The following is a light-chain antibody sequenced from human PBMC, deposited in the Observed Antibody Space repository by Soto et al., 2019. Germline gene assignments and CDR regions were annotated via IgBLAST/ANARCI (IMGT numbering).Light chain of an antibody. CDR2: GAS. CDR1: QSISSNY. J-gene: IGKJ2*01. CDR3: QHFGDSTPYT. V-gene: IGKV3-20*01. Sequence: VLTQSPGTLSMSPGERATFSCRASQSISSNYLAWYQHKPGQAPRLIIYGASSRATGIPHRFRWSGSGTDFTLTINRLEPEDCGMSYCQHFGDSTPYTFGQGTRLEIK.